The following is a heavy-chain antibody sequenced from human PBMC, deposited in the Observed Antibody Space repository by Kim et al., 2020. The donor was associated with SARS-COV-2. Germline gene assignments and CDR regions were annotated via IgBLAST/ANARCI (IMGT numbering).Heavy chain of an antibody. D-gene: IGHD1-26*01. J-gene: IGHJ4*02. V-gene: IGHV4-30-2*05. Sequence: PSLTGRVTISVDTSKNQFSLKLSSVTAADTAVYSCARDGRGGSYGNYFDYWGQGTLVTVSS. CDR3: ARDGRGGSYGNYFDY.